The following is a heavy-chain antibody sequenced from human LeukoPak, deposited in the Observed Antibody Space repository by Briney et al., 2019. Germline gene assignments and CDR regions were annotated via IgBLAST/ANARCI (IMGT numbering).Heavy chain of an antibody. CDR1: GFTFSSYA. J-gene: IGHJ6*02. Sequence: GRSLRLSCAASGFTFSSYAMHWVRQAPGKGLEWVAVISYDGSNKYYADSVKGRFTISRDNSKNTLYLQMNSLRDEDTAVYYCARDPELQPYYYYGMDVWGQGTTVTVSS. D-gene: IGHD1-7*01. V-gene: IGHV3-30-3*01. CDR3: ARDPELQPYYYYGMDV. CDR2: ISYDGSNK.